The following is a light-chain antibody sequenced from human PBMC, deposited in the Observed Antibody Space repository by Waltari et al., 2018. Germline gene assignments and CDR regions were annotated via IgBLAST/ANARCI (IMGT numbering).Light chain of an antibody. CDR2: DVM. CDR3: NSYTDTTWV. J-gene: IGLJ3*02. CDR1: SSDGCASYF. Sequence: QSVLTQPASVSGSPGQTNTIPCTGTSSDGCASYFCSWLQQHPGPTPKVLFCDVMKRPSGVSNRFSGSKSGNTAFLTSSGLQPEDEADYYCNSYTDTTWVFGGGTKLTVL. V-gene: IGLV2-14*03.